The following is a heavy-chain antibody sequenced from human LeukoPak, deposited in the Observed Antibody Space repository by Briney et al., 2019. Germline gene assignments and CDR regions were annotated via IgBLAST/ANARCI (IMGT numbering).Heavy chain of an antibody. CDR3: AKGGQGFDY. Sequence: SGFTFSSXXXXXVXXXPGKXXXWVAVIWYGGSNKYYADSVKGRFTISKDNSKNTLYLQMNSLRAEDTAVYYCAKGGQGFDYWGQGTLVTVSS. J-gene: IGHJ4*02. CDR2: IWYGGSNK. V-gene: IGHV3-33*06. CDR1: GFTFSSXX.